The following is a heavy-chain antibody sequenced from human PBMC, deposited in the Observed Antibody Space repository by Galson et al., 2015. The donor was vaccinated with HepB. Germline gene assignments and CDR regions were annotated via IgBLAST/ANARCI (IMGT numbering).Heavy chain of an antibody. CDR1: GFTFSNYA. CDR2: ISGGGGDT. J-gene: IGHJ5*02. D-gene: IGHD6-19*01. Sequence: SLRLSCAASGFTFSNYAMSWVRQAPGKGLEWVSGISGGGGDTYYADSVTGRFTSSRDNSKNTLYLQMTSLRAVDTAIYYCAKEPRESGWFGEFGPWGQGTLVTVSS. V-gene: IGHV3-23*01. CDR3: AKEPRESGWFGEFGP.